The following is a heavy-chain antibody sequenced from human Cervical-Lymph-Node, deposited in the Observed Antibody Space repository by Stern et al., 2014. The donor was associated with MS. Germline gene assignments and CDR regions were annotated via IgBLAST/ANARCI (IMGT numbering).Heavy chain of an antibody. Sequence: QVQLVESGPGLVKPSETLSLTCAVSGDSISSYTHYWAWIRQPPGKGLEWIGSVYYSGATYYNPSLKSPVTISVNTSKNPSPRGLTSVTAADTAVYYCAKHACTGAACPFDLWGQGTLVTVSS. CDR2: VYYSGAT. CDR3: AKHACTGAACPFDL. J-gene: IGHJ4*02. D-gene: IGHD2-8*02. V-gene: IGHV4-39*01. CDR1: GDSISSYTHY.